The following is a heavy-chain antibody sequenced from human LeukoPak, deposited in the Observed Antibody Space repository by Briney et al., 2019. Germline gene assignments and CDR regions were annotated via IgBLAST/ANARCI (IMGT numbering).Heavy chain of an antibody. CDR3: TRGSVAYYYMDV. D-gene: IGHD2-15*01. CDR2: IYYSGST. J-gene: IGHJ6*03. CDR1: GGSTSSYY. V-gene: IGHV4-59*01. Sequence: PAETLSLTCTVSGGSTSSYYWSWIRQPPGKGLEWIGNIYYSGSTNYNPSLKSRVTISVDTSKNQFSLKLSSVTAAGTAVYYCTRGSVAYYYMDVWGKGTTVSISS.